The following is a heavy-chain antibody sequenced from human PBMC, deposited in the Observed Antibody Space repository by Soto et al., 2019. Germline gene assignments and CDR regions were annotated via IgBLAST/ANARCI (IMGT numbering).Heavy chain of an antibody. V-gene: IGHV1-2*04. CDR2: INPNSGGT. D-gene: IGHD3-10*01. J-gene: IGHJ5*02. Sequence: ASVKVSCKASGYTFTGYYMYWVRQAPGQGLEWMGWINPNSGGTNYAQKFQGWVTMTRDTSISTAYMELGRLRSDDTAVYYCARGPPSLLWFGERGNWFDPWGQGTLVTVSS. CDR1: GYTFTGYY. CDR3: ARGPPSLLWFGERGNWFDP.